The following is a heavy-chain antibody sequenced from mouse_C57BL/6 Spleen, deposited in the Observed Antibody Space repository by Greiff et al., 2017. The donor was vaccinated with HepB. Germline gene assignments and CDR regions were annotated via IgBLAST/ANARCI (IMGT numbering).Heavy chain of an antibody. V-gene: IGHV5-9*01. CDR3: ARRERVGYFDV. Sequence: MLVESGGGLVKPGGSLKLSCAASGFTFSSYTMSWVRQTPEKRLEWVATISGGGGNTYYPDSVKGRFTISRDNAKNTLYLQMSSLRSEDTALYYCARRERVGYFDVWGTGTTVTVSS. CDR2: ISGGGGNT. J-gene: IGHJ1*03. CDR1: GFTFSSYT.